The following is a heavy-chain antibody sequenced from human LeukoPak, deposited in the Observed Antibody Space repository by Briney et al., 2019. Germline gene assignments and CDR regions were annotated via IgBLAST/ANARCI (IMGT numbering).Heavy chain of an antibody. D-gene: IGHD3-22*01. CDR1: GGSISSYY. CDR3: ARDIGYYDSSGSYDAFDI. V-gene: IGHV4-59*01. J-gene: IGHJ3*02. Sequence: PSETLSLTCTVSGGSISSYYWSWIRQPPGKGLEWIGYIYYSGSTNYNPSLKSRVTVSVDTSKTQFSLKLSSVTAADTAVYYCARDIGYYDSSGSYDAFDIWGQGTMVTVSS. CDR2: IYYSGST.